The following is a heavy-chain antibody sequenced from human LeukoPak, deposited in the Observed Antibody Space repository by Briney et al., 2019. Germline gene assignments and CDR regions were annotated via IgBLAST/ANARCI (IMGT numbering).Heavy chain of an antibody. CDR1: GFTFSRYW. CDR3: ARNHEYYFGMDV. CDR2: INGDRSTT. J-gene: IGHJ6*02. Sequence: GGSLRLSCAASGFTFSRYWMHWVRQTPGKGLVWVSRINGDRSTTSYADSVKGRFTISRDNAKNTLYLQMTSLTTEDTAVYYCARNHEYYFGMDVWGQGTTVTVSS. V-gene: IGHV3-74*01.